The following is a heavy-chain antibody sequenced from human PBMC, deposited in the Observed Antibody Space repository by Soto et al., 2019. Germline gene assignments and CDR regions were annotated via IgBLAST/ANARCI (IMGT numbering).Heavy chain of an antibody. CDR2: IYYSGST. V-gene: IGHV4-39*01. CDR3: ARRVISGSYYDAFDI. CDR1: GGSISSSIYY. Sequence: PSDTLSLTCTVSGGSISSSIYYWGWIRQQPGKGLEWIGSIYYSGSTYYNQSLKSRVTISVDTYKNQLSLKLSSVTAADMALYYCARRVISGSYYDAFDIWGQGTMVT. J-gene: IGHJ3*02. D-gene: IGHD1-26*01.